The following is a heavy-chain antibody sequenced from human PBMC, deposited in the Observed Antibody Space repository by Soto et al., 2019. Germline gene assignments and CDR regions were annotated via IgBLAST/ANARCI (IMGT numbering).Heavy chain of an antibody. CDR2: MNPNSGNT. D-gene: IGHD6-13*01. Sequence: QVQLVQSGAEVKKPVASVKVSCKASGYTFTSYDINWVRQATGQGLEWMGWMNPNSGNTGYAQKFQGRVTMTRNTSRSTAYMELSSLRSEDTAVYYCARAGSISWHDPDYYYYMDVWGKGTTVTVSS. J-gene: IGHJ6*03. CDR1: GYTFTSYD. CDR3: ARAGSISWHDPDYYYYMDV. V-gene: IGHV1-8*01.